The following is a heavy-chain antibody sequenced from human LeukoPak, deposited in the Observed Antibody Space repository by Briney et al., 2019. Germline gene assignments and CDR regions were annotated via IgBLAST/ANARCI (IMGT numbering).Heavy chain of an antibody. CDR3: ATLVLGATTRGPRFDY. V-gene: IGHV1-24*01. CDR2: FDPEDGET. J-gene: IGHJ4*02. Sequence: ASVKVSCKVSGYTLTELSMHWVRQAPGKGLEWMGGFDPEDGETIYAQKFQGRVTMTEDTSTDTAYMELSSLRSEDTAVYYCATLVLGATTRGPRFDYWGQGTLVTVSS. CDR1: GYTLTELS. D-gene: IGHD1-26*01.